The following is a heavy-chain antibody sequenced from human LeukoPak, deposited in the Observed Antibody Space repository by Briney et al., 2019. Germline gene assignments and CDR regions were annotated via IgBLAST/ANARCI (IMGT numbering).Heavy chain of an antibody. J-gene: IGHJ4*02. CDR1: GCMFTGLA. Sequence: GRSLRLSCAASGCMFTGLAMHWVRQAPGKGLQWVAVISYDGKVKFYGDSVKGRFTISRDDSKNMLYLQMSSLRPEDTAVFYCARDMIRGQPDYLDYWGQGTLVTVSS. D-gene: IGHD3-10*01. V-gene: IGHV3-30*15. CDR2: ISYDGKVK. CDR3: ARDMIRGQPDYLDY.